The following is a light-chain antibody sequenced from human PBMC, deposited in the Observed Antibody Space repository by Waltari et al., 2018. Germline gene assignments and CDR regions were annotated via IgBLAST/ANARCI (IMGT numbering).Light chain of an antibody. CDR2: DVS. CDR3: SSYTSSSTRV. Sequence: QSTLTQPVSASGSPGQSITISCTRTHTDVGGHNYVPSYQQHPGKAPKLVIYDVSSRPSGVSNRFSGSKSGNTASLTIYGLQAEDEADYYCSSYTSSSTRVFGTGTRVTVL. V-gene: IGLV2-14*03. J-gene: IGLJ1*01. CDR1: HTDVGGHNY.